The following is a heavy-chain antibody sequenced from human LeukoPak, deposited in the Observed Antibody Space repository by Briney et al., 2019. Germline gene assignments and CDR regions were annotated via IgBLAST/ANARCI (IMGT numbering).Heavy chain of an antibody. Sequence: GASVKVSCKASGYTFTSYDINWVRQATGQGLEWMGWMNPNSGNTGYAQKFQGRVTITRNTSISTAYMELSSLRSEDTAVYYCARGGVVPAASGRWFDPWGQGTLVTVSS. CDR3: ARGGVVPAASGRWFDP. CDR1: GYTFTSYD. J-gene: IGHJ5*02. CDR2: MNPNSGNT. V-gene: IGHV1-8*03. D-gene: IGHD2-2*01.